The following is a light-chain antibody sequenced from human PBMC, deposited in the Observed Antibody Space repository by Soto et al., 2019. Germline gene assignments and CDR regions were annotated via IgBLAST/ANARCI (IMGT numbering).Light chain of an antibody. J-gene: IGLJ3*02. CDR1: SSDVGAYNY. V-gene: IGLV2-14*03. CDR2: DVS. CDR3: SSYTSSSTRV. Sequence: QSALTQPASVSGSPGQSIAISCTGTSSDVGAYNYVSWYQHHPGKAPKLIIYDVSNGPSGVSNRFSGSKSGNTASLTISGLQAEDEADYYCSSYTSSSTRVFGGGTQLTV.